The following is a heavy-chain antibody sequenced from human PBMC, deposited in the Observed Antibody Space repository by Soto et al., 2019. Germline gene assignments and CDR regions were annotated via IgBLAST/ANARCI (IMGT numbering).Heavy chain of an antibody. V-gene: IGHV3-21*01. CDR3: ARAYSSSDDAFDI. Sequence: EVQLVESGGGLVKPGGSLRLSCAASGFTFSSYSMNWVRQAPGKGLEWVSSISSSSSYIYYADSVKGRFTISRDNAKNSLYLQMNSLRAEDTAVCYCARAYSSSDDAFDIWGQGTMVTVSS. D-gene: IGHD6-13*01. CDR2: ISSSSSYI. J-gene: IGHJ3*02. CDR1: GFTFSSYS.